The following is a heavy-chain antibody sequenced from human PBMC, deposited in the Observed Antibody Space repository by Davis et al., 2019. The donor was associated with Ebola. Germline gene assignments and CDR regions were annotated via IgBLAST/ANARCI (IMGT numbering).Heavy chain of an antibody. CDR3: ARVNGGDYDFWSGYYTSYGMDV. D-gene: IGHD3-3*01. CDR2: INSDGSST. J-gene: IGHJ6*02. Sequence: GESLKISCAASGFTFSSYWMHWVRQAPGKGLVWVSRINSDGSSTSYADSVKGRFTISRDNAKNSLYLQMNSLRAEDTAVYYCARVNGGDYDFWSGYYTSYGMDVWGQGTTVTVSS. CDR1: GFTFSSYW. V-gene: IGHV3-74*01.